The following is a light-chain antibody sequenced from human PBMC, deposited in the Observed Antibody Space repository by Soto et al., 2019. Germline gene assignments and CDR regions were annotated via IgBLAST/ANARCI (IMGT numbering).Light chain of an antibody. CDR3: QVRTNWSIA. V-gene: IGKV3D-20*02. J-gene: IGKJ5*01. CDR2: DAS. CDR1: QSVSSSY. Sequence: EIVLTQSPGTLSLSPGERATLSCRASQSVSSSYLAWYQQKPGQAPRLLIYDASNRATGIPARFSATGSGTDFTLTINNLEPEDFAVYYCQVRTNWSIAFGRGTRLEIK.